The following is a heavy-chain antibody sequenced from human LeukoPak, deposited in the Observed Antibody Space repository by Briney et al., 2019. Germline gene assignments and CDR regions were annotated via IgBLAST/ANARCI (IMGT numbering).Heavy chain of an antibody. D-gene: IGHD6-19*01. Sequence: SETLSLTCAVSGDSISSGAYSRSWIRQTPGRGLEWIGYIYRSVSTYYNPSLKSRVALSLDRSQNQFSLSVSSVTAADTAVYYCARRALAGYWFDPWGQGTLVTVSS. CDR3: ARRALAGYWFDP. V-gene: IGHV4-30-2*01. J-gene: IGHJ5*02. CDR1: GDSISSGAYS. CDR2: IYRSVST.